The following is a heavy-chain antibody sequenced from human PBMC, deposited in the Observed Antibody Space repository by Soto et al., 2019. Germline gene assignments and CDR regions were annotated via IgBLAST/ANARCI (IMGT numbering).Heavy chain of an antibody. CDR2: FSGGSGAI. J-gene: IGHJ4*02. V-gene: IGHV3-23*01. Sequence: GGSLRLSCAVSGFSLGPYGVTWVRQTPEKGLEWVTGFSGGSGAIFYADSVRGRFTISRDSSTAYLQMNNLRPEDTAVYFCARWNGFGDSWGQGSLVNVSS. CDR1: GFSLGPYG. D-gene: IGHD1-1*01. CDR3: ARWNGFGDS.